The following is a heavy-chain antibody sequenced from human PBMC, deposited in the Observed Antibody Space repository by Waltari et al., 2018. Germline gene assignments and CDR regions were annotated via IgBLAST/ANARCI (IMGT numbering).Heavy chain of an antibody. J-gene: IGHJ5*02. CDR2: ISYSGST. CDR1: GVSLRRECCY. V-gene: IGHV4-39*01. CDR3: ARLSYHIVTGYGWFDP. D-gene: IGHD3-9*01. Sequence: QLQLQESGPGLVKPSETLSLPSTVPGVSLRRECCYWGWIRQPPGKGLQWIGIISYSGSTYYNPSLKSRVTISVDTSKNQFSLKLSSVTAADTAVYYCARLSYHIVTGYGWFDPWGLGTLVTVSS.